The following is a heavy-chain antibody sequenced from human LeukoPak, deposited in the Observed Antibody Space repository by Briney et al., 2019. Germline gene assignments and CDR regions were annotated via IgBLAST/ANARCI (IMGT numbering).Heavy chain of an antibody. V-gene: IGHV3-23*01. CDR1: GFTFSSYA. CDR2: ISGTGGST. D-gene: IGHD3-22*01. J-gene: IGHJ4*02. Sequence: GGSLRLSCTASGFTFSSYAMSWVRQAPGKGLEWVSVISGTGGSTNHADSVKGRFTISRDNSKNTLYLQMNSLRAEDTAVYYCAKESGDDSSGYYEVFDYSGQGTLVTVSS. CDR3: AKESGDDSSGYYEVFDY.